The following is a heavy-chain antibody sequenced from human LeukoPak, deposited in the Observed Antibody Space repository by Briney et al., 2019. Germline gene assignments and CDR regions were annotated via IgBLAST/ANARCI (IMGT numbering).Heavy chain of an antibody. CDR3: ARGSALYGAQRSSFDY. V-gene: IGHV4-34*01. J-gene: IGHJ4*02. Sequence: SETLSLTCAVYGGSFSGYYWSWISQPPGKGLEWIGEINHSGSTNYNPSLKSRVTISVDTSKNQFSLKLSSVTAADTAVYSCARGSALYGAQRSSFDYRGQGTLVTVCS. D-gene: IGHD4-17*01. CDR2: INHSGST. CDR1: GGSFSGYY.